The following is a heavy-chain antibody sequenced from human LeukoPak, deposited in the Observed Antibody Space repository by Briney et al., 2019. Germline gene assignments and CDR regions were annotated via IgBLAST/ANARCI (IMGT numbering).Heavy chain of an antibody. D-gene: IGHD5-24*01. CDR2: IYNSGST. CDR1: GYSISSGYF. J-gene: IGHJ6*03. V-gene: IGHV4-38-2*02. CDR3: AREGRYRYGYNEYHSYMDI. Sequence: SETLSLTCTVSGYSISSGYFWGWIRQTPGKGLEWIGSIYNSGSTYYNPSLKSRVTLSVDTSKNQFSLKLSSVTAAETAVYYCAREGRYRYGYNEYHSYMDIWGKGTTVTVSS.